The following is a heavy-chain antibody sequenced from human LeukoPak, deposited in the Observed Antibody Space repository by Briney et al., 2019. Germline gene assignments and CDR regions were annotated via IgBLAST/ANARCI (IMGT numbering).Heavy chain of an antibody. D-gene: IGHD5-18*01. V-gene: IGHV3-48*03. Sequence: PGGSLRLSCAASGFTFSSYEMNWVRQAPGKGLEWVSYISSSGSTIYYADSVKGRFTISRDNAKNSLYLQMNSLRAEDTAVYYCAREDTAMVGGPFDYWGQGTLVTVSS. CDR2: ISSSGSTI. J-gene: IGHJ4*02. CDR3: AREDTAMVGGPFDY. CDR1: GFTFSSYE.